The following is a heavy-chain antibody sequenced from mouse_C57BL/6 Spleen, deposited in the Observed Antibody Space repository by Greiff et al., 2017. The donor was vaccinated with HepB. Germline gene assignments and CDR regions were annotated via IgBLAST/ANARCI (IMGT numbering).Heavy chain of an antibody. Sequence: VKLQQPGAELVKPGASVKLSCKASGYTFTSYWMHWVKQRPGQGLEWIGMIHPNSGSTNYNEKFKSKATLTVDKSSSTAYMQLSSLTSEDSAVYYCARRLRGSSYDAMDYWGQGTSVTVSS. J-gene: IGHJ4*01. CDR1: GYTFTSYW. V-gene: IGHV1-64*01. CDR2: IHPNSGST. D-gene: IGHD1-1*01. CDR3: ARRLRGSSYDAMDY.